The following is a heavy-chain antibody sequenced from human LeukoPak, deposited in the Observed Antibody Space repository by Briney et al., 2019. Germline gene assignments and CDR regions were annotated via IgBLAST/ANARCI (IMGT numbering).Heavy chain of an antibody. CDR1: GFTFSSYS. V-gene: IGHV3-48*04. CDR2: ISSSSSTI. CDR3: ARGPNWYFDL. Sequence: PGGSLRLSCAASGFTFSSYSMNWVRQAPGEGLEWVSYISSSSSTIYYADSVKGRFTISRDNAKNSLYLQMNSLRAEDTAVYYCARGPNWYFDLWGRGTLVTVSS. J-gene: IGHJ2*01.